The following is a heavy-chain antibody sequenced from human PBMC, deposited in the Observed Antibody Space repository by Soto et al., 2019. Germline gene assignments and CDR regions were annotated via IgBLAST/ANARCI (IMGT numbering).Heavy chain of an antibody. CDR2: IWYDGSNK. Sequence: GESLKISCAASGFTFSSYGMHWVRQAPGKGLEWVAVIWYDGSNKYYADSVKGRFTISRDNSKNTLYLQMNSLRAEDTAVYYCARDAPTIFGVVTNYYMDVWGKGTTVTVSS. V-gene: IGHV3-33*01. CDR1: GFTFSSYG. CDR3: ARDAPTIFGVVTNYYMDV. J-gene: IGHJ6*03. D-gene: IGHD3-3*01.